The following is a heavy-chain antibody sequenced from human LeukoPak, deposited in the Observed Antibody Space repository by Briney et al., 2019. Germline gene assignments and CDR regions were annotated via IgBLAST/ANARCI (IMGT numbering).Heavy chain of an antibody. D-gene: IGHD5-12*01. V-gene: IGHV3-30*18. Sequence: GSLRLSCAASGFTFSNYAMHWVRQAPGKGLEWVALISNDGSYKYFADSVKGRFTISRDNSKNTLYLQMKSLRAEDTAVYYCAKGGGYEAQYYYYYLDVWGKGTTVTISS. CDR3: AKGGGYEAQYYYYYLDV. J-gene: IGHJ6*03. CDR2: ISNDGSYK. CDR1: GFTFSNYA.